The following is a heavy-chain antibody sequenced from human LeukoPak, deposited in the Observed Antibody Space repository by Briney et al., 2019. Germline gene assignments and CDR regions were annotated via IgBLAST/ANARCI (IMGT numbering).Heavy chain of an antibody. D-gene: IGHD3-22*01. CDR3: ARVGHYYDSSGYYYPIDI. V-gene: IGHV4-4*07. CDR1: GGSISGYY. J-gene: IGHJ3*02. CDR2: IYSSGTA. Sequence: SETLSLTCAVSGGSISGYYWSWIRQPAGKGLECIGRIYSSGTANYNPSLKSRVTMSVDTSKNQVSLKLTSVTAADTAVYYCARVGHYYDSSGYYYPIDIWGQGTMVTVSS.